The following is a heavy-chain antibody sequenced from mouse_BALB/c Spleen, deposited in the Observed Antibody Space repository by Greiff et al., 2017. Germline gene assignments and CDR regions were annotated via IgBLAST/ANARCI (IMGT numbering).Heavy chain of an antibody. CDR1: GYSITSDYA. CDR3: ARGDGNYGY. J-gene: IGHJ2*01. CDR2: ISYSGST. Sequence: EVKLVESGPGLVKPSQSLSLTCTVTGYSITSDYAWNWIRQFPGNKLEWMGYISYSGSTSYNPSLKSRISITRDTSKNQFFLQLNSVTTEDTATYYCARGDGNYGYWGQGTTLTVSS. D-gene: IGHD2-1*01. V-gene: IGHV3-2*02.